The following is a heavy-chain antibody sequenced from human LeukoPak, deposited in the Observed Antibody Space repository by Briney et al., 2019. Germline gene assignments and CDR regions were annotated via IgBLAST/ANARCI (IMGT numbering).Heavy chain of an antibody. CDR3: ARGPQTGTFSYYMDV. Sequence: SETLSLTCTVSGGSISSGSYYWSWIRQPAGKGLEWIGRIYTSGSTNYNPSLKSRVIISVDTSKNQFSLKLSSVTAADTAVYYCARGPQTGTFSYYMDVWGKGTTVTVSS. J-gene: IGHJ6*03. CDR2: IYTSGST. CDR1: GGSISSGSYY. D-gene: IGHD1-1*01. V-gene: IGHV4-61*02.